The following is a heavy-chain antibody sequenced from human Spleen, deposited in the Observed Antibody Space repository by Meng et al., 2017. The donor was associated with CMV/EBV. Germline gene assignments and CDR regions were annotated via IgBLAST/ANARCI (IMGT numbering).Heavy chain of an antibody. V-gene: IGHV3-48*03. CDR1: EFLFNNYE. D-gene: IGHD2-2*01. Sequence: GESLKISCVVSEFLFNNYEMNWVRQAPGKGLEWLSYISSSGTTIYYADSVKGRFTISRDNAKNTLYLQMNSLRAEDTAVYYCARDRVVPAANYYYGMDVWGQGTTVTVSS. CDR3: ARDRVVPAANYYYGMDV. J-gene: IGHJ6*02. CDR2: ISSSGTTI.